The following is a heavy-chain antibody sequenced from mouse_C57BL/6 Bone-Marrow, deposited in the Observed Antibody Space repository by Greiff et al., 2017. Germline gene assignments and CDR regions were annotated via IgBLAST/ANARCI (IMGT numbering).Heavy chain of an antibody. CDR3: AKKGIYYDYDAFYYYAMDY. CDR1: GFSLTSYG. D-gene: IGHD2-4*01. V-gene: IGHV2-3*01. J-gene: IGHJ4*01. CDR2: IWGDGST. Sequence: VKLVESGPGLVAASQSLSITCTVSGFSLTSYGVSWVRQPPGKGLEWLGVIWGDGSTNYHSALISRLSISKDNSKSQVFLKLNSLQTDDTATYYCAKKGIYYDYDAFYYYAMDYWGQGTSVTVSS.